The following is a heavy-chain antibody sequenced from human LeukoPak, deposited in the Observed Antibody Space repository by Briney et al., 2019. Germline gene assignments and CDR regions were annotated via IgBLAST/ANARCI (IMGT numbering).Heavy chain of an antibody. D-gene: IGHD3-10*01. CDR3: ARGTYYYGTGVLPSDY. Sequence: PGGSLRLSCAASRFIISSYEMKWVRQAPGKGLEWVSYISSSGDTIYYADSVKGRFTISRDNAKNSPYLQMNSLRAEDTAVYYCARGTYYYGTGVLPSDYWGQGTLVTVSS. J-gene: IGHJ4*02. V-gene: IGHV3-48*03. CDR2: ISSSGDTI. CDR1: RFIISSYE.